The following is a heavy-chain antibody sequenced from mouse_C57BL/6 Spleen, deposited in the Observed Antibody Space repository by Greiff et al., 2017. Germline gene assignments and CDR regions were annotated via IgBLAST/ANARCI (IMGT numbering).Heavy chain of an antibody. CDR1: GYTFTGYW. Sequence: VQLQQSGAELMKPGASVKLSCKATGYTFTGYWIEWVKQRPGHGLEWIGEILPGSGSTNYNEKFKGKATFTADTSSNTASMQLSSLTTEDSAIYYCASVYDYDGYYAMDYWGQGTSVTVSS. CDR3: ASVYDYDGYYAMDY. CDR2: ILPGSGST. D-gene: IGHD2-4*01. V-gene: IGHV1-9*01. J-gene: IGHJ4*01.